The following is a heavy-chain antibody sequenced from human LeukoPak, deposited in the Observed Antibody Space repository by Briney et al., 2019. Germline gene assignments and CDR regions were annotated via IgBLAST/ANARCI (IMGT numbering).Heavy chain of an antibody. CDR3: ARGNINFGY. Sequence: GGSLRLSCAASGSTFSNYIMNWVRQAPGKGLEWVSSISGSSSYIYYADSMKGRFTISRDNAKNSLYLQMNSLRAEDTAVYYCARGNINFGYWGQGTLVTVSS. V-gene: IGHV3-21*01. CDR1: GSTFSNYI. CDR2: ISGSSSYI. J-gene: IGHJ4*02.